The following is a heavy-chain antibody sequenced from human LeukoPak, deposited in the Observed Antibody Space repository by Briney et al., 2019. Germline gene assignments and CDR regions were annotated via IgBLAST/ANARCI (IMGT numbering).Heavy chain of an antibody. CDR1: GFTFSSYW. J-gene: IGHJ4*02. V-gene: IGHV3-7*01. CDR3: ARDPYYDFWSGFLGDY. Sequence: GGSPRLSCAASGFTFSSYWMSWVRQAPGKGLEWVANIKQDGSEKYYVDSVKGRFTISRDNAKNSLYPQMNSLRAEDTAVYYCARDPYYDFWSGFLGDYWGRGTLVTVSS. D-gene: IGHD3-3*01. CDR2: IKQDGSEK.